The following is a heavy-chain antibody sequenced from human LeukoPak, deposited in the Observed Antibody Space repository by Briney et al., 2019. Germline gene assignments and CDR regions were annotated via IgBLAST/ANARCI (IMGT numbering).Heavy chain of an antibody. V-gene: IGHV1-18*01. CDR1: GYIFTNYG. J-gene: IGHJ4*02. CDR3: ARDLKRGYSSGRYSWGTGSSNDY. CDR2: INTYNGNT. D-gene: IGHD6-19*01. Sequence: GASVKVSCKASGYIFTNYGISRVRQAPGQGLEWMGWINTYNGNTNYAQRFQGRVTMTTDTSTSTAYMELRSLRSDDTAVYYCARDLKRGYSSGRYSWGTGSSNDYWGQGTLVTVSS.